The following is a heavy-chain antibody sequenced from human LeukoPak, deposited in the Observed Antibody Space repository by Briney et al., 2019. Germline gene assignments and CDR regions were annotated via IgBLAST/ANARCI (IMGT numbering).Heavy chain of an antibody. Sequence: PSETLSLTCTVSGGSISSYYWSWIRQPPGNGLEWIGYIYYSGSTNYNPSLKSRVTISVDTSKNQFSLKLSSVTAADTAVYYCARHVGYSSSSYIDAFDIWGQGTMVTVSS. CDR3: ARHVGYSSSSYIDAFDI. CDR1: GGSISSYY. CDR2: IYYSGST. J-gene: IGHJ3*02. D-gene: IGHD6-6*01. V-gene: IGHV4-59*08.